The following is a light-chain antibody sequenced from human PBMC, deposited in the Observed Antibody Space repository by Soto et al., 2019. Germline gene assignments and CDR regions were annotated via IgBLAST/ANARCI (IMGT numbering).Light chain of an antibody. CDR3: QHSHST. J-gene: IGKJ1*01. CDR2: AAS. CDR1: QRIISY. Sequence: IQMTQSPSSLSASVGDRVTITCRASQRIISYLNWYQQKPGKAPKLLIYAASSLQSGVPSRFSCSRSVTDFILTISTLQPEDFATYYCQHSHSTFGHGTKVDI. V-gene: IGKV1-39*01.